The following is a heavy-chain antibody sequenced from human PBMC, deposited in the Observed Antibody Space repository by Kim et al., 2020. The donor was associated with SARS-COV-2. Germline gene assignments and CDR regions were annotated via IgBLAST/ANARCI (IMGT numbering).Heavy chain of an antibody. V-gene: IGHV4-4*02. D-gene: IGHD2-15*01. Sequence: SETLSLTCAVSGVSISSSNWWTWVRQSPGKGLEWIGEIFHDGSTNYNPSLKSRVTVSLDKSKNQLSLNLKSVTAADTAVYYCARDKWCSGGTCYPLDCWGQGTLVTVYS. CDR2: IFHDGST. CDR3: ARDKWCSGGTCYPLDC. J-gene: IGHJ4*02. CDR1: GVSISSSNW.